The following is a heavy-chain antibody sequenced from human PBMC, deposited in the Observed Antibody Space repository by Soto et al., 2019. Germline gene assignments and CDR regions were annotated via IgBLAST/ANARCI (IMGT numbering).Heavy chain of an antibody. Sequence: EVQLVESGGGLVQPGGSLRLSCAASGFTFSSYSMNWVRQAPGKGLEWVSYISSSSSTIYYADSVKGRFTISRDNAKNSLYLQMNSLRAGDTAVYYCAREPLGYCSSTGCDANLPYYYYGMDVWGQGTTVTVSS. D-gene: IGHD2-2*01. V-gene: IGHV3-48*01. CDR3: AREPLGYCSSTGCDANLPYYYYGMDV. CDR1: GFTFSSYS. J-gene: IGHJ6*02. CDR2: ISSSSSTI.